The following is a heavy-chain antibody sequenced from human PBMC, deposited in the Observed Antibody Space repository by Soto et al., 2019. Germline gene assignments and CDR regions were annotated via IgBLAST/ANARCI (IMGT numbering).Heavy chain of an antibody. Sequence: QVQQVQSGAEVQKPGSSVKVSCKASGGTFSSYAISWVRQAPGQGLEWMGGIIPIFGTAIYAQNYQGRVTMTADKATRTAYTELSSLRSDDTAVYYCAMSEAASWGQGTLLRVSS. J-gene: IGHJ4*02. CDR1: GGTFSSYA. V-gene: IGHV1-69*06. CDR3: AMSEAAS. D-gene: IGHD6-25*01. CDR2: IIPIFGTA.